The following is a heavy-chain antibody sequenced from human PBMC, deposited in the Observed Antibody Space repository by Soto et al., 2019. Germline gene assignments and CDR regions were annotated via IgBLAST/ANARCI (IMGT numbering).Heavy chain of an antibody. CDR3: ARDSRKGTGPRYYYYGMDV. V-gene: IGHV1-18*01. J-gene: IGHJ6*02. CDR1: GYTFTSYG. CDR2: ISAYNGNT. Sequence: ASVKVSCKASGYTFTSYGISWVRQAPGQGLEWMGWISAYNGNTNYAQKLQGRVTMTTDTSTSTAYMELRSLRSDDTAVYYCARDSRKGTGPRYYYYGMDVWGQGTTVTVSS. D-gene: IGHD1-1*01.